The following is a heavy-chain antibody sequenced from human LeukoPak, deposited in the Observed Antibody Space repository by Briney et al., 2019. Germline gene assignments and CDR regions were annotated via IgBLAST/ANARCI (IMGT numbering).Heavy chain of an antibody. CDR1: GGSISSSSYY. D-gene: IGHD6-13*01. V-gene: IGHV4-39*01. J-gene: IGHJ4*01. Sequence: PSETLSLTCTVSGGSISSSSYYWGWIRQPPGKGLEWIGSIYYSGSTYYNPSLKSRVTISVDTSKNQFSLKLSSVTAADTAVYYCARQFTTYSSSWSPDYWGQGNPGHRLL. CDR3: ARQFTTYSSSWSPDY. CDR2: IYYSGST.